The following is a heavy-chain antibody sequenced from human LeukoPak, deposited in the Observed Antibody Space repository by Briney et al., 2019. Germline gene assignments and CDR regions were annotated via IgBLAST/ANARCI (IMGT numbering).Heavy chain of an antibody. CDR1: GVSISSSNSY. D-gene: IGHD4-17*01. J-gene: IGHJ4*02. Sequence: SETLSLTCTVSGVSISSSNSYWGWIRQPPGKGLEWIGSIYYSGNTYYNASLKSQVSISIDTSKNQFSLRLTSVTAADTAVYYCARHHLNVRTTVTTTDYWGQGTLVTVSS. V-gene: IGHV4-39*01. CDR3: ARHHLNVRTTVTTTDY. CDR2: IYYSGNT.